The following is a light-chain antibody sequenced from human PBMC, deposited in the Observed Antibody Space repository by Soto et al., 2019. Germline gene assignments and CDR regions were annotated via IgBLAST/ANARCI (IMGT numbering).Light chain of an antibody. CDR2: DAS. Sequence: DIVMTQSPATLSVSPGERATLSCRASQSMNILLAWYQHKPGQAPRLLIYDASTRATGVPPRFSGSGSGTEFTLTISSLQSEDFATYYCQHYQGWPPWTFGQGTRLEIK. J-gene: IGKJ1*01. CDR1: QSMNIL. V-gene: IGKV3-15*01. CDR3: QHYQGWPPWT.